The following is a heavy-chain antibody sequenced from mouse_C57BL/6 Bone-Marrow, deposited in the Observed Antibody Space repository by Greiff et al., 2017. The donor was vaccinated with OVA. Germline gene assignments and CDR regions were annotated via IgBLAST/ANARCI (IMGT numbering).Heavy chain of an antibody. CDR1: GFSLTSYA. CDR2: IWTGGGT. V-gene: IGHV2-9-1*01. J-gene: IGHJ1*03. CDR3: ARERVNYYGSLRWYFDV. D-gene: IGHD1-1*01. Sequence: QVQLKQSGPGLVAPSQSLSITCTVSGFSLTSYAISWVRQPPGKGLEWLGVIWTGGGTNYNSALKSRLSISKDNSKSQVFLKMNSLQTDDTARYYCARERVNYYGSLRWYFDVWGTGTTVTVSS.